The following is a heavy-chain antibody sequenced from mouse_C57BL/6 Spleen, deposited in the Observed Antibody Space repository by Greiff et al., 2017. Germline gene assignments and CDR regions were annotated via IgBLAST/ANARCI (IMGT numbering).Heavy chain of an antibody. V-gene: IGHV1-64*01. D-gene: IGHD1-1*01. Sequence: QVQLQQPGAELVKPGASVKLSCKASGYTFTSYWMHWVKQRPGQGREWIGMIHPNSGSTNYNEKFKSKATLTVSKSSSTAYVQLSSLTSEDSAVYYCANYYGSSYWYFDVWGTGTTVTVSS. CDR1: GYTFTSYW. CDR3: ANYYGSSYWYFDV. J-gene: IGHJ1*03. CDR2: IHPNSGST.